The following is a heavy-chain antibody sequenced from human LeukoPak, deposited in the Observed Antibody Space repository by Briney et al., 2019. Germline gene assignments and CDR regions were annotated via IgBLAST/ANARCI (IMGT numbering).Heavy chain of an antibody. CDR2: MNPNSGNT. D-gene: IGHD3-10*01. V-gene: IGHV1-8*01. J-gene: IGHJ5*02. CDR3: ARGRVLLWFGENRNWFDP. CDR1: GYTFTSYD. Sequence: ASVKVSCKASGYTFTSYDINWMRQATEQGLEWMGWMNPNSGNTGYAQKFQGRVTMTRNTSISTAYMELSSLRSEDTAVYYCARGRVLLWFGENRNWFDPWGQGTLVTVSS.